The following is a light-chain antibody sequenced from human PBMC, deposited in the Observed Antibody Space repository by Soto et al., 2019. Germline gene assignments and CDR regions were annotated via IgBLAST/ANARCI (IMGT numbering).Light chain of an antibody. CDR2: EVS. Sequence: QSTLTQPASVSGFLGQSITISCTGTSSDIGGYKYVSWYQQHPGKAPKLIIFEVSNRPSGVSDRFPGSNSGNTASLTISGLRAEDEADYYCTSYSRYRVLVFGGGTKVTVL. V-gene: IGLV2-14*01. CDR1: SSDIGGYKY. CDR3: TSYSRYRVLV. J-gene: IGLJ3*02.